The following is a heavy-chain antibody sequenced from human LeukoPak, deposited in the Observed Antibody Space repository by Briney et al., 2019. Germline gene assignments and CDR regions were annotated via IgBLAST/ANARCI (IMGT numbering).Heavy chain of an antibody. J-gene: IGHJ4*02. CDR3: ARVSYCSSTSCYFDY. CDR2: IYPGDSDT. V-gene: IGHV5-51*01. D-gene: IGHD2-2*01. CDR1: GYSFTSYW. Sequence: GESLKISCKGSGYSFTSYWTGWVRQMPGKGLEWMGTIYPGDSDTRYSPSFQGQVTISADKSISTAYLQWSSLKASDTAMYYCARVSYCSSTSCYFDYWGQGTLVTVSS.